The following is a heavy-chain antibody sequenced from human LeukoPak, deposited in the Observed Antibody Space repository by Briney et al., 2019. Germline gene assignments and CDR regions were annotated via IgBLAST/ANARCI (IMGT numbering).Heavy chain of an antibody. V-gene: IGHV3-7*01. CDR3: ARIVSSIAAADSYDY. Sequence: GGSLRLSCTASGFTFSLYWTSWVRQAPGKGLEWVANIKQDGSEKYYVDSVKGRFTISRDNAKNSLYLQMNSLRAEDTAVYYCARIVSSIAAADSYDYWGQGTLVTVSS. CDR2: IKQDGSEK. J-gene: IGHJ4*02. CDR1: GFTFSLYW. D-gene: IGHD6-13*01.